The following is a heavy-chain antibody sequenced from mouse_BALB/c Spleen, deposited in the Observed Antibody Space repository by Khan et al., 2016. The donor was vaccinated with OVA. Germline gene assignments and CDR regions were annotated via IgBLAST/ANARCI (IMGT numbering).Heavy chain of an antibody. D-gene: IGHD1-1*01. V-gene: IGHV3-2*02. Sequence: VQLKESGPGLVKPSPSLSLTCTVTGYSITSYYAWNWLRQFPGNKLEWMAFISYSGYTKYHPSLKSRFSITRDNSKNQFCLQLNDVTTEDTATYYCARIYGGDFDYWGQGTMLTVSA. CDR1: GYSITSYYA. J-gene: IGHJ2*01. CDR2: ISYSGYT. CDR3: ARIYGGDFDY.